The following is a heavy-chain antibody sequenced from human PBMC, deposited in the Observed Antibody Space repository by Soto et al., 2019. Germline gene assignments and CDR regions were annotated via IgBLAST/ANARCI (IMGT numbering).Heavy chain of an antibody. D-gene: IGHD3-16*01. CDR3: ARDNRGGRRAFDY. V-gene: IGHV4-31*03. Sequence: QVQLQESGPGLVKPSQTLSLTCTVSGGSISSGGYYWSWIRQHPGKGLEWIGYIYYCGSTYYNPSLKSRVTISVDTSKNQFSRKLSSVTAADTAVYYCARDNRGGRRAFDYWGQGTLVTVSS. J-gene: IGHJ4*02. CDR1: GGSISSGGYY. CDR2: IYYCGST.